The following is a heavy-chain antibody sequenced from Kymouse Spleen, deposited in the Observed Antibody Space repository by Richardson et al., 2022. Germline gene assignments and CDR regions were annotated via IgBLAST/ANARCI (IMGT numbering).Heavy chain of an antibody. CDR3: AREHDILTGPNHDAFDI. Sequence: QVQLQESGPGLVKPSETLSLTCTVSGGSVSSGSYYWSWIRQPPGKGLEWIGYIYYSGSTNYNPSLKSRVTISVDTSKNQFSLKLSSVTAADTAVYYCAREHDILTGPNHDAFDIWGQGTMVTVSS. D-gene: IGHD3-9*01. CDR2: IYYSGST. V-gene: IGHV4-61*01. CDR1: GGSVSSGSYY. J-gene: IGHJ3*02.